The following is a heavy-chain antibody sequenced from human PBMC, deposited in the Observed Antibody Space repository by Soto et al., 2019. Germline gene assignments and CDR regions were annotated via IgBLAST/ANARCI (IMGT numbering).Heavy chain of an antibody. D-gene: IGHD2-2*01. V-gene: IGHV4-59*01. CDR1: GGSISSYY. CDR2: IYYSGST. J-gene: IGHJ6*02. CDR3: ARDPGITWFRTSFKPGYNMDV. Sequence: SETLSLTCTVSGGSISSYYWSWIRQPPGKGLEWIGYIYYSGSTNYNPSLKSRVTISVDTSTSTVYMELSSLRSEDTAVYYCARDPGITWFRTSFKPGYNMDVWGQGTTVTVSS.